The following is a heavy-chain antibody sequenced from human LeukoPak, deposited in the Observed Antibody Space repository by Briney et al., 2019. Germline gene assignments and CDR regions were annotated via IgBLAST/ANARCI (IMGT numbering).Heavy chain of an antibody. CDR1: GYTFTTHW. J-gene: IGHJ3*02. CDR3: ARELGNWNFEDKGWRAFDI. CDR2: IYPGDSDT. D-gene: IGHD1-7*01. V-gene: IGHV5-51*01. Sequence: GESLKISCKGSGYTFTTHWIGWVRQMPGKGLEWMGIIYPGDSDTIYSPSFQGQVTISADKSISTAYLQWSSLKASDTAMYYCARELGNWNFEDKGWRAFDIWGQGTMVTVSS.